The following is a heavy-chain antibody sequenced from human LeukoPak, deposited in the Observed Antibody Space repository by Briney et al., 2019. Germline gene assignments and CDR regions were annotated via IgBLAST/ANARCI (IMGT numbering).Heavy chain of an antibody. J-gene: IGHJ4*02. CDR3: ASGGMNCWLDY. CDR1: GFTFSSYS. V-gene: IGHV3-48*01. CDR2: ISSSSSTI. Sequence: PGGSLRLSCAASGFTFSSYSMNWVRQAPGKGLEWVSYISSSSSTIYYADSVKGRFTISRDNAKNSLYLQMNSLRAEDTAVYYCASGGMNCWLDYWGQGTLVTVSS. D-gene: IGHD1-14*01.